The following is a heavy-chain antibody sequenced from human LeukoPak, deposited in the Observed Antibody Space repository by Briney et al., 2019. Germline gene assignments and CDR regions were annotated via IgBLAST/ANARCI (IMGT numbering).Heavy chain of an antibody. CDR3: ARGPNKYDGGNSGSAWFDP. Sequence: ASVKVSCKASGFTFTTYDINWVRQAAGQGLEWMGWMNPNSGNTGYAQKFQGRVTMTRNTSISTAYMELSSLRSEDTAVYYCARGPNKYDGGNSGSAWFDPWGQGTLVTVSS. CDR1: GFTFTTYD. J-gene: IGHJ5*02. CDR2: MNPNSGNT. V-gene: IGHV1-8*01. D-gene: IGHD4-23*01.